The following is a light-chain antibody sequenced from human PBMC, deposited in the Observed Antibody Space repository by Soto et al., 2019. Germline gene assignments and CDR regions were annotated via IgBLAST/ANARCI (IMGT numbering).Light chain of an antibody. J-gene: IGKJ4*01. V-gene: IGKV3-20*01. Sequence: EIVLTQSPGTLSLSPGNRATLSCTASQRIGTNSLAWFQQKPDQAPTLLIYGASARVPGIPDRFSGSGSGTDFTLTISRLEPEDFALYYCQQYAKIPLTFGGGTKVEIK. CDR3: QQYAKIPLT. CDR1: QRIGTNS. CDR2: GAS.